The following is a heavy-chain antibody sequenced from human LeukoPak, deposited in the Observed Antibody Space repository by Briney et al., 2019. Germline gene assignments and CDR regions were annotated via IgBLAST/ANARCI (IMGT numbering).Heavy chain of an antibody. CDR2: IYHSGST. J-gene: IGHJ5*02. CDR3: ARVRFEWFDP. D-gene: IGHD3-10*01. V-gene: IGHV4-30-2*01. Sequence: SETLSLTCAVSGGSISSGGYSWSWIRQPSGKGLEWIGYIYHSGSTYYNPSLKSRVTISVDRSKNQFSLRLSSVTAADTAVYYCARVRFEWFDPWGQGTLVTVSS. CDR1: GGSISSGGYS.